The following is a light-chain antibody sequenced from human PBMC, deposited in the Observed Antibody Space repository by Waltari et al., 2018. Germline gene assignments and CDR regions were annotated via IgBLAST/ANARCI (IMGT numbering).Light chain of an antibody. CDR3: QQYYNTPFT. Sequence: DIVMTQSPDSLAVSLGERATINCKSSQSVLHSSNNQNALAWYQQKPGQTPNLLIYWASTRESGVPDRFSDSGSGTDFTLTISSLQAEDVAVYYCQQYYNTPFTFGPGTRVDIK. V-gene: IGKV4-1*01. CDR2: WAS. J-gene: IGKJ3*01. CDR1: QSVLHSSNNQNA.